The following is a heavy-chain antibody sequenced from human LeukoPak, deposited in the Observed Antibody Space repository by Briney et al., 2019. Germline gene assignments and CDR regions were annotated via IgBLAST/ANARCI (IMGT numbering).Heavy chain of an antibody. Sequence: ASVKVSCKASGYTFTSYDINWVRQATGQGLEWMGWINPNSGGTNYAQKFQGRVTMTRDTSISTAYMELSRLRSDDTAVYYCARAERWLHPAADYWGQGTLVTVSS. J-gene: IGHJ4*02. CDR1: GYTFTSYD. CDR3: ARAERWLHPAADY. V-gene: IGHV1-2*02. CDR2: INPNSGGT. D-gene: IGHD5-24*01.